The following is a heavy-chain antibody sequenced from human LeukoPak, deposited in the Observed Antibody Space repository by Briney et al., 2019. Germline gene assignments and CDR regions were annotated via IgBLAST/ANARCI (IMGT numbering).Heavy chain of an antibody. CDR1: GGSISSYY. Sequence: TSETLSLTCTVSGGSISSYYWSWIRQPPGKGLEWIGYIYYSGSTNYNPSLKSRVTISVDTSKNQFSLKLSSVTAADTAVYYCARDLRGRTVTTYYYYGMDVWGQGTTVTVSS. J-gene: IGHJ6*02. CDR2: IYYSGST. D-gene: IGHD4-17*01. CDR3: ARDLRGRTVTTYYYYGMDV. V-gene: IGHV4-59*01.